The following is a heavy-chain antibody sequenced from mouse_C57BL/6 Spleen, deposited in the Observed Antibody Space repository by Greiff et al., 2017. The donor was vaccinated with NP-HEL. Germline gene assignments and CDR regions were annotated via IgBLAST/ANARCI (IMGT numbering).Heavy chain of an antibody. Sequence: VQLQQPGAELVKPGASVKMSCKASGYTFTSYWITWVKQRPGQGLEWIGDIYPGSGSTNYNEKFKSMATLTVDTSSSTAYMQLSSLTSEDSAVYYCAGYSNYVWYFDVWGTGTTVTVSS. V-gene: IGHV1-55*01. CDR3: AGYSNYVWYFDV. CDR1: GYTFTSYW. CDR2: IYPGSGST. D-gene: IGHD2-5*01. J-gene: IGHJ1*03.